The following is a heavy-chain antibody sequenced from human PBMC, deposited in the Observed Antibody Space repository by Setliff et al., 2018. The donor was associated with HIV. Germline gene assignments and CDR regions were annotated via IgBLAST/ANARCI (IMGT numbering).Heavy chain of an antibody. Sequence: ASVKVSCKASGYTFTGYYMHWVRQAPGQGLEWMGRINPNSGGTNYAQKFQGRVTMTRDTSISTAYMELSSLRSEDTAVYYCAREHDSLTGYSFDFWGQGTLVTVSS. V-gene: IGHV1-2*06. D-gene: IGHD3-9*01. CDR2: INPNSGGT. J-gene: IGHJ4*02. CDR1: GYTFTGYY. CDR3: AREHDSLTGYSFDF.